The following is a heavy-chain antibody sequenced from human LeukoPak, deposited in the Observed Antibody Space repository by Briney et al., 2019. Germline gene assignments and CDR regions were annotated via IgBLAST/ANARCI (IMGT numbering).Heavy chain of an antibody. J-gene: IGHJ4*02. Sequence: PGGSLRLSCAASGFTFSGSAMHWVRQASGKGLEWVGRIRNRANSYATAYAASVKGRFTISRDDSKNTAYLQMNSLKIEDTAVYYCTGTSGSYFRLIDYWGQGTLVTVSS. CDR2: IRNRANSYAT. D-gene: IGHD1-26*01. CDR1: GFTFSGSA. CDR3: TGTSGSYFRLIDY. V-gene: IGHV3-73*01.